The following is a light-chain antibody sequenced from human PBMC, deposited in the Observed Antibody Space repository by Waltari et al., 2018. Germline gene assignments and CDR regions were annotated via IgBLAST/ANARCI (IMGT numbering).Light chain of an antibody. J-gene: IGLJ3*02. CDR2: VNSDGSH. CDR1: SAHSTYI. V-gene: IGLV4-69*02. CDR3: QTGGHGTWV. Sequence: LLLPPSHSASACLGASFRPTCTLRSAHSTYIIAWPHQQPEKGPRYLTKVNSDGSHSKGDEIPDRFLGSGSGAERYLTISSVQSEDEADYYCQTGGHGTWVFGGGTKLTVL.